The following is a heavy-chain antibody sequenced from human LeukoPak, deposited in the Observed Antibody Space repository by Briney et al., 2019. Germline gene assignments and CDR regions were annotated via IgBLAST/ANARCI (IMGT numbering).Heavy chain of an antibody. CDR1: GFIFDHYA. D-gene: IGHD3-22*01. V-gene: IGHV3-9*03. CDR2: INSNGNIL. Sequence: GRSLGLSCAASGFIFDHYALHWVRQAPGKGLEWVSGINSNGNILGYANSVKGRFTISRDNAKNSLFLQMNGLKVEDMALYYCAKDFYPVAMGSGYVFESWGQGTLVTVSS. CDR3: AKDFYPVAMGSGYVFES. J-gene: IGHJ1*01.